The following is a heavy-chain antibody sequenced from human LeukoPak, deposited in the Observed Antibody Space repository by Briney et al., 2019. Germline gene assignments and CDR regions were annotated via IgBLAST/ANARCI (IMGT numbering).Heavy chain of an antibody. CDR3: AREDPQTRVPEGLDV. V-gene: IGHV4-59*01. D-gene: IGHD4/OR15-4a*01. CDR1: GGSIGSYY. Sequence: PSETLSLTCAVSGGSIGSYYWSWLRQPPGRALEWIGYIYFTGTTNNNPSLKSRVTISVDTSRNHFSLRRTSVTAADTAVYYCAREDPQTRVPEGLDVWGQGTTVTVSS. CDR2: IYFTGTT. J-gene: IGHJ6*02.